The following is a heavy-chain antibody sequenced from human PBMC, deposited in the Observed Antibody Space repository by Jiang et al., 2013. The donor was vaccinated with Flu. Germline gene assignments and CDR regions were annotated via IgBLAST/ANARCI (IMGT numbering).Heavy chain of an antibody. J-gene: IGHJ5*02. CDR3: ARDRGSGGATVTTLGRYNWFDP. D-gene: IGHD4-17*01. CDR1: SISSGGYV. Sequence: SISSGGYVLELDPPAPRKGLEWIGYIYYSGSTYYNPSLKSRVTISVDTSKNQFSLKLSSVTAADTAVYYCARDRGSGGATVTTLGRYNWFDPWGQGTLVTVSS. CDR2: IYYSGST. V-gene: IGHV4-31*02.